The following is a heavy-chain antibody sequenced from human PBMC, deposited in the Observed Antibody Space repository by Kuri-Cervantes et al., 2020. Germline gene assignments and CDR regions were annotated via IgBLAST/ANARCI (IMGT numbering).Heavy chain of an antibody. CDR1: GFTFSSYS. D-gene: IGHD3-3*01. CDR2: ISSSSSYI. Sequence: GGSLRLSCAASGFTFSSYSMNWVRQAPGKGLEWVSSISSSSSYIYYADSVKGRFTISRDNAKNSLYLQMNSLRDEDTAVYYCARHSGSTYYDFWSGYYTGRACWFDPWGQGTLVTVAS. CDR3: ARHSGSTYYDFWSGYYTGRACWFDP. J-gene: IGHJ5*02. V-gene: IGHV3-21*01.